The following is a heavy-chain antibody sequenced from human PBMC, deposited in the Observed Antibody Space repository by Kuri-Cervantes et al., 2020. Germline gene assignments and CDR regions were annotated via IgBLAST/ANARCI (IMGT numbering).Heavy chain of an antibody. CDR2: ISYDGSNK. J-gene: IGHJ4*02. D-gene: IGHD3-10*01. V-gene: IGHV3-30-3*01. Sequence: LKISCAASGFTFSSYAMHWVRQAPGKGLEWVAVISYDGSNKYYADSVKGRFTISRDNSKNTLYLQMNSLRAEDTAVYYCASMVRGTLLSYFDYWAREPWSPSPQ. CDR1: GFTFSSYA. CDR3: ASMVRGTLLSYFDY.